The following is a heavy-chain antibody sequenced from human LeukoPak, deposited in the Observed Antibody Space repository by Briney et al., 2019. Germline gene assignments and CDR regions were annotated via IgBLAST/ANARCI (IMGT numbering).Heavy chain of an antibody. CDR2: IYYSGST. Sequence: PSETLSLTCTVSGGSISSYYWSWIRQPPGKGLEWIGYIYYSGSTNYSPSLKSRVTISVDTSKNQFSLKLNSVTAADTAVYFCARTTEGGYTYDYFYYYYMDVWGKGTTVTISS. D-gene: IGHD5-18*01. V-gene: IGHV4-59*01. CDR1: GGSISSYY. J-gene: IGHJ6*03. CDR3: ARTTEGGYTYDYFYYYYMDV.